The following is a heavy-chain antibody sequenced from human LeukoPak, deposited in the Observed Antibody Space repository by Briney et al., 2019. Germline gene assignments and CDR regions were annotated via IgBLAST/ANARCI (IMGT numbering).Heavy chain of an antibody. V-gene: IGHV3-9*01. CDR2: ISWNSGSI. J-gene: IGHJ4*02. CDR3: AKDKSPWDYYFDY. Sequence: PGGSLRLSCAASGFTFDDYAMHWVRQAPRKGREWVPGISWNSGSIGYADSVKGRFTISSDNAKNSLYLQMNSLRAEDTALYYCAKDKSPWDYYFDYWGQGTLVTVSS. D-gene: IGHD1-26*01. CDR1: GFTFDDYA.